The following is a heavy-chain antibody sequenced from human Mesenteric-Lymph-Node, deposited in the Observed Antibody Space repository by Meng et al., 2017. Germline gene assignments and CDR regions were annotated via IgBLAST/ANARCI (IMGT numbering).Heavy chain of an antibody. Sequence: GESLKISCAASGFTFSSYAMHWVRQAPGKGLEWVAVISYDGSNKYYADSVKGRFTISRDNSKNTVYLQLNSLRAEDTAVYYCAREGYGSGTDYDQAPDFWGQGTLVTVSS. J-gene: IGHJ4*02. CDR1: GFTFSSYA. V-gene: IGHV3-30*04. CDR3: AREGYGSGTDYDQAPDF. CDR2: ISYDGSNK. D-gene: IGHD3-10*01.